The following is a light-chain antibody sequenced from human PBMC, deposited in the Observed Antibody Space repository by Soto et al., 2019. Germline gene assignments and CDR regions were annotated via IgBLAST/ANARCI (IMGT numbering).Light chain of an antibody. V-gene: IGKV3-20*01. Sequence: EIVLTQSPGTLSLSPGERATLSCRASQSVSSSYLAWYQQKPGPAPRLLIYGASSRATGIPDRFSGSGSGTDFTLTISRLEPEDFAVYYCQQYGSSPRTFGKGTKVEIK. CDR3: QQYGSSPRT. CDR1: QSVSSSY. CDR2: GAS. J-gene: IGKJ1*01.